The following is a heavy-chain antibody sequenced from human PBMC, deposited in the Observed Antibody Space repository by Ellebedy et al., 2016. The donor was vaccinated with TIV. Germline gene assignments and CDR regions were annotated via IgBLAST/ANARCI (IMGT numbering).Heavy chain of an antibody. CDR3: ARDMVQGMVAVYVWFDF. V-gene: IGHV3-74*01. CDR2: INTDGSRT. D-gene: IGHD3-10*01. J-gene: IGHJ4*02. CDR1: GFTFSRYW. Sequence: GESLKISCAASGFTFSRYWMHWVRQAPGKGLVWVSRINTDGSRTSYEDSLKGRFTISRDNDKNTLYLQMNSLRADDTAVYYCARDMVQGMVAVYVWFDFWGQGTQVTVSS.